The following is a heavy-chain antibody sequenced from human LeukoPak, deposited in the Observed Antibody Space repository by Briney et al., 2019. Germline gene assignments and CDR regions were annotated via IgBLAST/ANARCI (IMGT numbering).Heavy chain of an antibody. D-gene: IGHD2-2*01. Sequence: SVKVSCKASGGTFSSYAISWVRQAPGQGLEWMGGINPIFGTANYAQKFQGGVTITADESTSTAYMELSSLRSEDTAVYYCARGPDCSSTSCQSGYYYYGMDVWGQGTTVTVSS. CDR1: GGTFSSYA. V-gene: IGHV1-69*13. CDR2: INPIFGTA. J-gene: IGHJ6*02. CDR3: ARGPDCSSTSCQSGYYYYGMDV.